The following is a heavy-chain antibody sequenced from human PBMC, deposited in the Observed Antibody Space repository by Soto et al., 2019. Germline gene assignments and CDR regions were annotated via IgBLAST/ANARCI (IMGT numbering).Heavy chain of an antibody. V-gene: IGHV1-18*01. Sequence: ASVKVSCKASGYTFTSYGISWVRQAPGQGLEWMGWISAYNGNTNYAQKLQGRVTMTTDTSTSTAYMELRSLRSDDTAVYYCAIPNLRVGPTVFDIWGQGTMVTV. CDR2: ISAYNGNT. CDR3: AIPNLRVGPTVFDI. D-gene: IGHD1-26*01. CDR1: GYTFTSYG. J-gene: IGHJ3*02.